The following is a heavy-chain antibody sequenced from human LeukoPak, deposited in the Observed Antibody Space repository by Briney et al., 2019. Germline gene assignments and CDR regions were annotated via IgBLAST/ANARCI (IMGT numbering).Heavy chain of an antibody. Sequence: SETLSLTCAVYGGSFSGYYWSWIRQPPGKGLEWIGEINHSGSTNYNPSLKSRVTISVDTSKNQFSLKLSSETAADTAVYYCARGGIAAAFDPWGQGTLVTVSS. J-gene: IGHJ5*02. V-gene: IGHV4-34*01. CDR2: INHSGST. CDR1: GGSFSGYY. D-gene: IGHD6-13*01. CDR3: ARGGIAAAFDP.